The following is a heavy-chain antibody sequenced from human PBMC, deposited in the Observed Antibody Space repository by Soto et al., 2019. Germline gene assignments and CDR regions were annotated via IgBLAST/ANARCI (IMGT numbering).Heavy chain of an antibody. CDR1: RSALSHHA. CDR2: ISGSGGNT. V-gene: IGHV3-23*01. Sequence: PGGSRRLSCAASRSALSHHAMLSGRQAPGRELEWFSDISGSGGNTHYADSGKDRFTLSTDNAINKLYLQMNSLRVEDTAVHYCEYARGYSSSRIYDYWGQGTLVTVSS. CDR3: EYARGYSSSRIYDY. J-gene: IGHJ4*02. D-gene: IGHD6-13*01.